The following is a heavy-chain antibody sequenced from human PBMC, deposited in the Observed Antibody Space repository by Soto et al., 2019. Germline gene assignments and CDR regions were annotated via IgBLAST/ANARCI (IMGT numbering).Heavy chain of an antibody. V-gene: IGHV1-69*13. J-gene: IGHJ5*02. Sequence: TVKVSCKASGGTFSSYAISWVRQAPGQGLEWMGGIIPIFGTANYAQKFQGRVTITADESTSTAYMELSSLRSEDTAVYYCAMKYCSSTSCVGPLWFDPWGQGTLVTVSS. CDR3: AMKYCSSTSCVGPLWFDP. CDR2: IIPIFGTA. CDR1: GGTFSSYA. D-gene: IGHD2-2*01.